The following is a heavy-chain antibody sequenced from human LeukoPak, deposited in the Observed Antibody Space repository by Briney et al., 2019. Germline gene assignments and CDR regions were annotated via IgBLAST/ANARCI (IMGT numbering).Heavy chain of an antibody. CDR1: GFTFSSYA. V-gene: IGHV3-30*03. CDR3: STDLRYLFDY. D-gene: IGHD1-26*01. J-gene: IGHJ4*02. Sequence: PGGSLRLSCAASGFTFSSYAMSWVRQAPGKGLEWVAVISYDGSNKYYADSVKGRFTISRDNSKNTLYLQMNSLRAEDTAVYYCSTDLRYLFDYWGQGTLVTVSS. CDR2: ISYDGSNK.